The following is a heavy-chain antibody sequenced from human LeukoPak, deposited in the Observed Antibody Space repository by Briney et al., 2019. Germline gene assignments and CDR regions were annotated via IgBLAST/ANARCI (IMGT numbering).Heavy chain of an antibody. CDR3: ARSPPYRQQLVTPTYYFDY. CDR1: GFTVSSNY. CDR2: IYSGGST. J-gene: IGHJ4*02. D-gene: IGHD6-13*01. V-gene: IGHV3-66*01. Sequence: GGSLRLSCAASGFTVSSNYMSWVRQAPGKGLEWVSVIYSGGSTYYADSVKGRFTISRDNSKNTLYLQMNSLRAEDTAVYYCARSPPYRQQLVTPTYYFDYWGQGTLVTVSS.